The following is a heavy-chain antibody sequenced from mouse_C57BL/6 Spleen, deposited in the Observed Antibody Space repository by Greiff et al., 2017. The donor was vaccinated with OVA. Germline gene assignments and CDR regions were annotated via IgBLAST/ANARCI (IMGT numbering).Heavy chain of an antibody. CDR1: GFTFSDYG. CDR3: ARKLALYYAMDY. CDR2: ISSGSSTI. V-gene: IGHV5-17*01. Sequence: DVKLVESGGGLVKPGGSLKLSCAASGFTFSDYGMHWVRQAPEKGLEWVAYISSGSSTIYYADTVKGRFTISRDNAKNTLFLQMTSLRSEDTAMYYCARKLALYYAMDYWGQGTSVTVSS. J-gene: IGHJ4*01. D-gene: IGHD4-1*01.